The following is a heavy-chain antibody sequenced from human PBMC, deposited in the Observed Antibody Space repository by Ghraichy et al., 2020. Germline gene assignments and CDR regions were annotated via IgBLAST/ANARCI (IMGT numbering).Heavy chain of an antibody. V-gene: IGHV3-21*01. Sequence: GESLNISCAASGFTFSTYSMNWVRQAPGKGLEWVSSISSSSSYIYYADSMKGRFTISRDNAKNSLYLQMNSLRAEDTAVYYCARGHSSGWFPKRQTEYFQHWGQGALVTVSS. J-gene: IGHJ1*01. CDR3: ARGHSSGWFPKRQTEYFQH. CDR2: ISSSSSYI. CDR1: GFTFSTYS. D-gene: IGHD6-19*01.